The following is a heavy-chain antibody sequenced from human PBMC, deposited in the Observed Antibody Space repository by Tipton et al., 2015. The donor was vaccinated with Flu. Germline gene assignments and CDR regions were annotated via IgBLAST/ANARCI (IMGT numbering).Heavy chain of an antibody. CDR3: TRGDSGRGSHGFDI. D-gene: IGHD6-25*01. Sequence: SLRLSCTTSGFTFGDYSMNWVRQAPGKGLEWVGFIRRNAYGGTPEYAASVKGRFSISRDDSNSIAYMQLNSLKTEDTAVYYCTRGDSGRGSHGFDIWGQGTVVTVSS. J-gene: IGHJ3*02. CDR1: GFTFGDYS. CDR2: IRRNAYGGTP. V-gene: IGHV3-49*04.